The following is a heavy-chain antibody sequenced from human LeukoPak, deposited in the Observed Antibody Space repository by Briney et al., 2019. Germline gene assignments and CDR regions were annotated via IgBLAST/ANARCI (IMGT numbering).Heavy chain of an antibody. CDR1: GYSFTSYW. CDR3: ARHATPAAAAADY. Sequence: LGESLKISCQGSGYSFTSYWISWVRQMPGKGLEWMGRIDPSDSYTIYSPSFQGHVTISVDKSIRTAYVQWSSLTASDTAMYYCARHATPAAAAADYWGQGTLVTVSS. J-gene: IGHJ4*02. CDR2: IDPSDSYT. D-gene: IGHD6-13*01. V-gene: IGHV5-10-1*01.